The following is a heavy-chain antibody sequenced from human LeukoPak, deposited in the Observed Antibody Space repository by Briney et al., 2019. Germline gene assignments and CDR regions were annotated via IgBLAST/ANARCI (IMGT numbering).Heavy chain of an antibody. D-gene: IGHD3-3*01. CDR1: GGTFSSYV. V-gene: IGHV1-69*13. J-gene: IGHJ4*02. CDR3: ARGPLRFLGGIDY. Sequence: ASVKVSCKASGGTFSSYVISWVRQAPGQELEWMGGIIPIFGTANYAQNFQGRVTITADDSTSTAYMALSTLRSEDTAVYYCARGPLRFLGGIDYWGRGTLVTVSS. CDR2: IIPIFGTA.